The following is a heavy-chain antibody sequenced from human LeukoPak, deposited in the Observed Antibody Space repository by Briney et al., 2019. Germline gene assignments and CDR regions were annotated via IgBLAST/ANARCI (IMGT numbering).Heavy chain of an antibody. Sequence: GGSLRLSCVDSGFTFSRYWMTWVRQAPGKGLEWAANINEDGSTKSSVDSVKGRFTISRDNAKKSLYLQMNSLRVDDTAVYYCATDGGWGRFESWGQGTLVIVSS. CDR2: INEDGSTK. D-gene: IGHD3-16*01. V-gene: IGHV3-7*03. CDR1: GFTFSRYW. J-gene: IGHJ5*01. CDR3: ATDGGWGRFES.